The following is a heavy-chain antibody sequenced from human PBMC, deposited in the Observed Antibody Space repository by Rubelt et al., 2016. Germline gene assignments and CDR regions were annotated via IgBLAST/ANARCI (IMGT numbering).Heavy chain of an antibody. CDR1: GASMRSSS. Sequence: QLQLQESGPGLVKPSETLSLTCTVSGASMRSSSWSWVRQSPGKRLEWIACMFFGGLTYYNPSLKSRVTMSEGSSKNQFSLRLASVTAADTAVYYCARGGYGSQETTDELDVWGQGTRVTVSS. D-gene: IGHD5-18*01. J-gene: IGHJ3*01. V-gene: IGHV4-59*01. CDR3: ARGGYGSQETTDELDV. CDR2: MFFGGLT.